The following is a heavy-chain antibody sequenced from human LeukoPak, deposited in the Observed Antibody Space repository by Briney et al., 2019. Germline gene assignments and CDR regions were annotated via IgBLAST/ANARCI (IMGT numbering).Heavy chain of an antibody. D-gene: IGHD3-22*01. V-gene: IGHV1-69*05. J-gene: IGHJ4*02. Sequence: SVKVSCKASGYTFIGYYMHWVRQAPGQGLERMGRIIPIFGTANYAQKFQGRVTITTDESTSTAYMELSSLRSEDTAVYYCAVSPTHDSSGYYYETSIDYWGQGTLVTVSS. CDR3: AVSPTHDSSGYYYETSIDY. CDR1: GYTFIGYY. CDR2: IIPIFGTA.